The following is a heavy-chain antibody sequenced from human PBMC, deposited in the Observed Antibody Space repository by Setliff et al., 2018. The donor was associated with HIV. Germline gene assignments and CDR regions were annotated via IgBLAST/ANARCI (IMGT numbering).Heavy chain of an antibody. CDR3: AKDPRKGGDY. CDR1: GFTFSSYS. J-gene: IGHJ4*02. CDR2: ISSSSNYI. V-gene: IGHV3-21*01. D-gene: IGHD3-16*01. Sequence: PGGSLRLSCAASGFTFSSYSMNWVRQAPGKGLEWVSSISSSSNYIYYADLVKGRFTISRDNSRNSLYLQMNSLRAEDTAVYYCAKDPRKGGDYWGQGTLVTVSS.